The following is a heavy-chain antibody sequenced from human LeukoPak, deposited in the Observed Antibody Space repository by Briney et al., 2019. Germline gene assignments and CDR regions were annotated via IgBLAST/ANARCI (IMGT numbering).Heavy chain of an antibody. CDR1: SGSISSGGYY. D-gene: IGHD3-22*01. CDR3: ARDDYDSSGSVGY. Sequence: SETLSLTCTVSSGSISSGGYYWSWIRQHPGKGLEWIGYIYYSGSTYYNPSLKSRVTISVDTSKNQFSLKLSSVTAADTAVYYCARDDYDSSGSVGYWGQGTLVTVSS. J-gene: IGHJ4*02. CDR2: IYYSGST. V-gene: IGHV4-31*03.